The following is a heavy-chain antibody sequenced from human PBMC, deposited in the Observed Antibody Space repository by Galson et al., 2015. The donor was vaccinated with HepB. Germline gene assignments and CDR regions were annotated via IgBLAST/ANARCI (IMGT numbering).Heavy chain of an antibody. D-gene: IGHD2-2*01. CDR1: GGSISSGSYY. J-gene: IGHJ5*02. V-gene: IGHV4-61*02. CDR3: ARDKRDIVVVPAAGLTGWFDP. CDR2: IYTSGST. Sequence: LSLTCTVSGGSISSGSYYWSWIRQPAGKGLEWIGRIYTSGSTNYNPSLKSRVTMSVDTSKNQFSLKLSSVTAADTAVYYCARDKRDIVVVPAAGLTGWFDPWGQGTLVTVSS.